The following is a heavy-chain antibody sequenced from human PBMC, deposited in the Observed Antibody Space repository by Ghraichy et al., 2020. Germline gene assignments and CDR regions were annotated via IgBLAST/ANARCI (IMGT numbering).Heavy chain of an antibody. J-gene: IGHJ3*02. CDR3: ATQIVIQATTTGVPEGAYQI. CDR2: IGSSGSLI. CDR1: GFMFRNYE. D-gene: IGHD4-23*01. V-gene: IGHV3-48*03. Sequence: GESLNISCAASGFMFRNYEMIWVRQAPGKGLEWLSYIGSSGSLIYYADSVKGRFTMSRDNAKNSLYLEMSGLRAEDTAVYHCATQIVIQATTTGVPEGAYQIWGQGTRVTVSS.